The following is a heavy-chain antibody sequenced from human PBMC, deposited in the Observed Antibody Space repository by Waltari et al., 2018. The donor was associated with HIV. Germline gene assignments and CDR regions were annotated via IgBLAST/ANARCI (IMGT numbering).Heavy chain of an antibody. J-gene: IGHJ6*02. D-gene: IGHD5-12*01. CDR3: ASEVARGYYAMDV. V-gene: IGHV3-48*02. Sequence: EVQLVESGGDFVQPGGSLRLSCAASGFTFSAYSMTWVRQATGKGLEWISYISRCSTSIYYADSVKGRFTISRDNAKNSLYLQMDSLRDEDTAVYYCASEVARGYYAMDVWGQGTTITVSS. CDR2: ISRCSTSI. CDR1: GFTFSAYS.